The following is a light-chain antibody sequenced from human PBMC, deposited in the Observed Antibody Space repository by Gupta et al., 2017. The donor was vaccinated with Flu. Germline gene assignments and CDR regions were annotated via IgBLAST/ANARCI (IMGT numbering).Light chain of an antibody. V-gene: IGLV1-51*02. CDR2: EKN. Sequence: QSVLTQSPSVSAAPGQKATIPRSGSSSNIGNNYVSWHRQFPGTAPKLLIYEKNKRPSGIPDRFSGSKSGTSATLGIAGLQTGDEADYCCGTWDSSLSAYVFGTGTKVTVL. J-gene: IGLJ1*01. CDR1: SSNIGNNY. CDR3: GTWDSSLSAYV.